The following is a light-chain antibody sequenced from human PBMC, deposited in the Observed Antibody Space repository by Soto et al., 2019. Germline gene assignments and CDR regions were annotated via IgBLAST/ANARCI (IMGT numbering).Light chain of an antibody. CDR3: QQYNSYPWT. J-gene: IGKJ1*01. Sequence: DIQMTQSPSTLSASVGDRVTITCRASQSISSWLAWYQQKPGKAPKLLIYKASSLESGVPPRFSGSGSGTEFTLTISSLPPDDFATYYCQQYNSYPWTFGQGTKVEIK. CDR1: QSISSW. CDR2: KAS. V-gene: IGKV1-5*03.